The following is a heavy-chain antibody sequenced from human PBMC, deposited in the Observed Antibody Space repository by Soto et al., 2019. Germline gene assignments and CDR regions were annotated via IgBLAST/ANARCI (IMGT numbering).Heavy chain of an antibody. CDR3: AKDAGGAVAGPGPTGY. CDR1: GFTFSSYG. J-gene: IGHJ4*02. Sequence: QVQLVESGGGVVQPGRSLRLSCAASGFTFSSYGMHWVRQAPGKGLEWVAVISYDGSNKYYADSVKGRFTISRDNSKNRLYLEVSSLRAEDTAVYYCAKDAGGAVAGPGPTGYWGQGTLVTVSS. CDR2: ISYDGSNK. D-gene: IGHD6-19*01. V-gene: IGHV3-30*18.